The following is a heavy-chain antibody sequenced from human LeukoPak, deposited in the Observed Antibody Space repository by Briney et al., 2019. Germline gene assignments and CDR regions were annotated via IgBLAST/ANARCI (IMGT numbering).Heavy chain of an antibody. D-gene: IGHD3-10*01. J-gene: IGHJ5*02. CDR3: ARLGNGYSGSGSYYKT. CDR2: IYSGGNT. Sequence: VGSLRLSCAASGLTVSSNYMSWVRQAPGKGLEWVSVIYSGGNTYYADSVTGQFPISRDNYKTTLYVQMNSLRAEDTDVYYCARLGNGYSGSGSYYKTWGQGTLVTVSS. V-gene: IGHV3-53*01. CDR1: GLTVSSNY.